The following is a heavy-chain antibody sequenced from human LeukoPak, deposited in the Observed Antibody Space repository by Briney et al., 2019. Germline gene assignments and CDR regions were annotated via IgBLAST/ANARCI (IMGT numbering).Heavy chain of an antibody. CDR2: IYPGDSDT. J-gene: IGHJ6*02. Sequence: GESLKISCKGSGYSFTSYWIGWVRQMPGKGLERMRIIYPGDSDTRYSPSFQGQVTISADKSISTAYPQWSSLKASDTAMYYCARVPDYGDYSTGYYYYGMDVWGQGTTVTVSS. CDR3: ARVPDYGDYSTGYYYYGMDV. D-gene: IGHD4-17*01. V-gene: IGHV5-51*01. CDR1: GYSFTSYW.